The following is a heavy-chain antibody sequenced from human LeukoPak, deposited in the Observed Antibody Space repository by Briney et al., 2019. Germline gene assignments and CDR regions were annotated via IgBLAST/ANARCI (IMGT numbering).Heavy chain of an antibody. CDR3: ARLQTWFGEEGDGMDV. J-gene: IGHJ6*02. CDR2: ISSSSSYI. D-gene: IGHD3-10*01. CDR1: GFTFSSYS. Sequence: PGGSLRLSCAASGFTFSSYSMNWVRQAPGKGLEWVSSISSSSSYIYYADSVKGRFTISRDNAKNSLYLQMNSLRAEDTAVYYCARLQTWFGEEGDGMDVWGQGTTVTVSS. V-gene: IGHV3-21*01.